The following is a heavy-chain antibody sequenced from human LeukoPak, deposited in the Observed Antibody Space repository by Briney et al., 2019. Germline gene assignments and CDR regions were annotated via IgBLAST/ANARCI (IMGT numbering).Heavy chain of an antibody. J-gene: IGHJ4*02. V-gene: IGHV3-9*01. CDR2: ISWNSGSI. Sequence: GGSLRLSCAASGFTFDVYAMHWVRQAPGKGLEWVSGISWNSGSIGYADSVKGRFTISRDNAKNSLYLQMNSLRAEDTALYYCAKAPYSSSWYFDYWGQGTLVTVSS. CDR3: AKAPYSSSWYFDY. D-gene: IGHD6-13*01. CDR1: GFTFDVYA.